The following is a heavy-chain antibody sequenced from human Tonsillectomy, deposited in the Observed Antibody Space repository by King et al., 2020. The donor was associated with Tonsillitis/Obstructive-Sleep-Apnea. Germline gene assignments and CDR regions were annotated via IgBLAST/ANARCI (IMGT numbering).Heavy chain of an antibody. Sequence: QLVQSGAEVKKPGASVKVSCKASGYTFTSYGISWVRQAPGQGLEWMGWISAYNGNTNYAQKLQGRVTMTTDTSTSTAYMELRSLRSDDTAVYYCARGLGSDYDYIWGSYRLGVPAEYFQHWGQGTLVTVSS. CDR3: ARGLGSDYDYIWGSYRLGVPAEYFQH. J-gene: IGHJ1*01. V-gene: IGHV1-18*01. CDR2: ISAYNGNT. CDR1: GYTFTSYG. D-gene: IGHD3-16*02.